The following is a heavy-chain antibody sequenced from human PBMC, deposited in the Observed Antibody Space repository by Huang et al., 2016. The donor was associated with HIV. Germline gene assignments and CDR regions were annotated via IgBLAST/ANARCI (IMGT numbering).Heavy chain of an antibody. CDR1: GFTFDSYT. V-gene: IGHV3-30-3*01. Sequence: QVQLVESGGGVVQPGRSLRLSCAASGFTFDSYTMQWVRQPTGRVLEWVAVISNDGSNKDYADSVKGRVTISRENCKNTVYLQMNSLRAEETAVYFCVRDRLNALPRFFDYWGQGTLVTVSS. D-gene: IGHD3-3*01. CDR2: ISNDGSNK. CDR3: VRDRLNALPRFFDY. J-gene: IGHJ4*02.